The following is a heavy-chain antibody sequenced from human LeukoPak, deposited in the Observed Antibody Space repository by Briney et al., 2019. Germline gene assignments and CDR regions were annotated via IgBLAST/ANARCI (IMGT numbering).Heavy chain of an antibody. CDR2: MNHDGSEK. Sequence: GGSLRLSCAASGFTFSSYGMHWVRQAPGKGLEWVATMNHDGSEKCHVDSVKGRFTISRDNAKKSLYLQMNNLRAEDTAVYYCRTWKQGYCSGYSCYNAFHIWGQGTMVTVSS. J-gene: IGHJ3*02. V-gene: IGHV3-7*01. CDR3: RTWKQGYCSGYSCYNAFHI. D-gene: IGHD2-15*01. CDR1: GFTFSSYG.